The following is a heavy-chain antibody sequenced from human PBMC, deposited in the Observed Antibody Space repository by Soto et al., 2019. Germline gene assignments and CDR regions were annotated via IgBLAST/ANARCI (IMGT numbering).Heavy chain of an antibody. CDR2: ISANDVGT. D-gene: IGHD1-20*01. CDR3: AKAKNDYNWDNRPPFDY. J-gene: IGHJ4*02. Sequence: GGSLRLSCEASGFTLRNYAMTWVRQAPGKGLEWVSLISANDVGTYYAESVKTRFTISTDQSRNTVYLQMDSLRADDTAIYYCAKAKNDYNWDNRPPFDYRGQGTLVTVS. V-gene: IGHV3-23*01. CDR1: GFTLRNYA.